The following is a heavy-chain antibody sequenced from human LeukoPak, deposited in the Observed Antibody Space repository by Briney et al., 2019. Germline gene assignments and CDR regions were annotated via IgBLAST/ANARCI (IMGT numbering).Heavy chain of an antibody. D-gene: IGHD3-16*02. V-gene: IGHV1-2*02. Sequence: VASVKVSCKASGYTFTGYYMHWVRQAPGQGLEWMGWINPNSGGTNYAQKFQGRVTMTRDTSISTAYMELSRLRSDDTAVYHCATTYYDYVWGSYRPYYFDYWGQGTLVTVSS. J-gene: IGHJ4*02. CDR2: INPNSGGT. CDR3: ATTYYDYVWGSYRPYYFDY. CDR1: GYTFTGYY.